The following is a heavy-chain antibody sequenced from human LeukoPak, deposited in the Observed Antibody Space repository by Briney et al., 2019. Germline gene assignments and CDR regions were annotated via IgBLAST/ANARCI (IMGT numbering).Heavy chain of an antibody. CDR2: IRSKAYGGTT. CDR3: TTAPSLETVTGNFDY. CDR1: GFTFSSYA. J-gene: IGHJ4*02. D-gene: IGHD6-19*01. Sequence: PGGSLRLSCAASGFTFSSYAMSWVRQAPGKGLEWVGFIRSKAYGGTTEYAASVKGRFTISRDNSKSIAYLQMNSLKTEDTALYHCTTAPSLETVTGNFDYWGQGTLVTVSS. V-gene: IGHV3-49*04.